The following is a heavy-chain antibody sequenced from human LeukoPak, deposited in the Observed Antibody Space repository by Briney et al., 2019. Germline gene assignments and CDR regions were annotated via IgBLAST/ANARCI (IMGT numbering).Heavy chain of an antibody. CDR2: ISGSGDTI. CDR3: ARDGVRDSASSMDF. CDR1: GFTFSRYA. J-gene: IGHJ6*03. Sequence: PGGSLRLSCAASGFTFSRYAMNWVRQAPGKGLEWVSYISGSGDTIYYADSVKGRFTISRDNVKNSLYLQMNSLRAEDTAVYYCARDGVRDSASSMDFWGKGTTVTFSS. D-gene: IGHD6-6*01. V-gene: IGHV3-48*01.